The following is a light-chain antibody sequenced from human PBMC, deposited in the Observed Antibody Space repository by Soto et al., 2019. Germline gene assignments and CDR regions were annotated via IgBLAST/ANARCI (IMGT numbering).Light chain of an antibody. CDR1: QGISSW. CDR2: AAS. V-gene: IGKV1-12*02. CDR3: QQYNTYSSLT. J-gene: IGKJ4*01. Sequence: DIQLTQSPSSVSESVGDRVTITCRASQGISSWLAWYQQKSGKAPQLLIYAASTLQSGVPSRFSGSGYGTEFTLTISSLQPDDFATYYCQQYNTYSSLTFGGGTKVDIK.